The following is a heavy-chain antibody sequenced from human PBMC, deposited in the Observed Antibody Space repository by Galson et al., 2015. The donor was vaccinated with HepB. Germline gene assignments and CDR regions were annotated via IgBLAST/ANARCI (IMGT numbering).Heavy chain of an antibody. CDR3: AREGITSSCPECFDY. V-gene: IGHV3-48*03. CDR1: GFTFSSFE. D-gene: IGHD6-13*01. Sequence: SLRLSCAASGFTFSSFEMNWVRQAPGKGLEWLSYVTADGTNRYYADSVRGRFSISRDNAKNSLYLQMNSLRAEDTATYYCAREGITSSCPECFDYWGQGTLVTVSS. J-gene: IGHJ4*02. CDR2: VTADGTNR.